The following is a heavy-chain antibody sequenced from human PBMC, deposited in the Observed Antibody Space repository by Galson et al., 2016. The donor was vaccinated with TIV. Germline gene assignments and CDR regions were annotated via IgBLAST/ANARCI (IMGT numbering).Heavy chain of an antibody. D-gene: IGHD3-3*02. Sequence: LSLTCTVSGGSIDSEDYYWSWIRQPPGKGLELVAFIYYTESPYYNPSLTTRLDVSIDTSRNQFSMKLSSLTAADTAVYSCARMHFWIGYLDFWVQGTLVTVSS. J-gene: IGHJ4*02. CDR1: GGSIDSEDYY. V-gene: IGHV4-30-4*01. CDR3: ARMHFWIGYLDF. CDR2: IYYTESP.